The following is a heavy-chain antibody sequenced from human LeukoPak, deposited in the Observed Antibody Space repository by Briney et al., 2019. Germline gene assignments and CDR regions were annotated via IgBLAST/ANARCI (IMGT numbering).Heavy chain of an antibody. V-gene: IGHV1-69*04. D-gene: IGHD6-19*01. Sequence: GALVKVSCKASVCTFSSYAISWVRQAPGQGLEWMGRIIPILGIANYAQKFQGRVTITADKSTSTAYMELSSLRSEDTAVYYCARHIAVAGSGIDYWGQGTLVTVSS. CDR3: ARHIAVAGSGIDY. J-gene: IGHJ4*02. CDR1: VCTFSSYA. CDR2: IIPILGIA.